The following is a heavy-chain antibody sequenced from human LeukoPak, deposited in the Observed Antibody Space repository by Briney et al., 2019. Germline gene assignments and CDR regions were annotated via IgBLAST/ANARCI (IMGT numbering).Heavy chain of an antibody. D-gene: IGHD1-7*01. CDR1: GYSISSGYY. CDR2: IYHSGST. V-gene: IGHV4-38-2*02. Sequence: SETLSLTCTVSGYSISSGYYWGWIRRPPGKGLEWIGSIYHSGSTYYNPSLKSRVTISVDTSKNQFSLKLSSVTAADTAVYYCARDRNYPIPFGYWGQGTLVTVSS. J-gene: IGHJ4*02. CDR3: ARDRNYPIPFGY.